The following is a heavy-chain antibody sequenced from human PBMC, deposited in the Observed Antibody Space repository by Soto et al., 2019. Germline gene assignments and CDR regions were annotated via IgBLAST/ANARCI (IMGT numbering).Heavy chain of an antibody. Sequence: GFLRLLGVAAGLTLSSYDMNWVGQAPGKGPEWVSHISGSGTTIYYADSVRGRFTISRDNAKNSLYLQMNSLRAEDRAIYYCARGYTGGWSRGGYFDYWGQGTLVTVSS. J-gene: IGHJ4*02. CDR2: ISGSGTTI. V-gene: IGHV3-48*03. D-gene: IGHD6-19*01. CDR1: GLTLSSYD. CDR3: ARGYTGGWSRGGYFDY.